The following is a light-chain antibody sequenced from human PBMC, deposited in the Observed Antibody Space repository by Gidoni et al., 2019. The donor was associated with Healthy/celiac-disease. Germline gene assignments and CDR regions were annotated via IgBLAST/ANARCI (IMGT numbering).Light chain of an antibody. V-gene: IGKV1-39*01. J-gene: IGKJ4*01. Sequence: DIQVTPSPSSLSASVGDRVTLTCRASQSISSYLNWYQQKPGKAPKLLIYAASSLQSGVPSRVSGSGSETDFTLTSSRLQPEEVETYHWQQSYSTPLTFGGGTKVEIK. CDR2: AAS. CDR1: QSISSY. CDR3: QQSYSTPLT.